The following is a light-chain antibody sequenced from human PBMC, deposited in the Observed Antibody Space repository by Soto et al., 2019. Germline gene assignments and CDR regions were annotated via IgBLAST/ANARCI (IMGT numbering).Light chain of an antibody. CDR1: QSVSSSY. CDR2: NGP. V-gene: IGKV3-20*01. J-gene: IGKJ1*01. Sequence: EIELTQSPGTLSLSPGERATLSCRASQSVSSSYLAWYQQKPGQPPRLLIYNGPHRATGIPDRFSGSGSGTDFTLTISRLEPEDFAVYHCQQYGSLPPTFGQGTKVDIK. CDR3: QQYGSLPPT.